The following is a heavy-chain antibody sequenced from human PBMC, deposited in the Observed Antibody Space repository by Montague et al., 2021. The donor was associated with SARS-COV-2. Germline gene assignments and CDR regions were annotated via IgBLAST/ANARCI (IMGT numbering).Heavy chain of an antibody. V-gene: IGHV3-30*18. D-gene: IGHD2-2*01. Sequence: SLRLSCAASGFSFGSYGMPWVRQAPGKGLEWVAVISFDGSNKYYAESVKGRLTISRDNAMHTLDLQMNSMRREDTAVYYCAKSVLVVPAAISYYYCVDVWGHGTTVTVSS. CDR1: GFSFGSYG. CDR2: ISFDGSNK. CDR3: AKSVLVVPAAISYYYCVDV. J-gene: IGHJ6*02.